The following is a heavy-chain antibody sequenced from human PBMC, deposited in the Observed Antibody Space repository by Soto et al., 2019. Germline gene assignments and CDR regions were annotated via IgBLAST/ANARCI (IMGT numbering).Heavy chain of an antibody. V-gene: IGHV1-18*01. CDR1: GGTFSSYA. Sequence: ASVKISCKASGGTFSSYAISWVRQALGQGLEWMGWIIAFIGTTNYAQKLQGRVTMTTDTSTSTAYMELRSLRSDDTAVYYCARDAIPGTVANFDYWGQGTLVTVAS. CDR2: IIAFIGTT. J-gene: IGHJ4*02. CDR3: ARDAIPGTVANFDY. D-gene: IGHD1-7*01.